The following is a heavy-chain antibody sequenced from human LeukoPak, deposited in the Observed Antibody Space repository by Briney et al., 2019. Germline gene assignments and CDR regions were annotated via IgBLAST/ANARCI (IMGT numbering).Heavy chain of an antibody. CDR1: GGSFSGYY. CDR2: IYYSGGT. CDR3: ASLGYKDREFDY. V-gene: IGHV4-34*01. Sequence: SETLSLTCAVYGGSFSGYYWSWIRQPPGKGLEWIGIIYYSGGTYYNPSLKSRVTKSVDTSKNQFSLKLSSVTAADTAVYYCASLGYKDREFDYWGQGTLVTVSS. J-gene: IGHJ4*02. D-gene: IGHD5-24*01.